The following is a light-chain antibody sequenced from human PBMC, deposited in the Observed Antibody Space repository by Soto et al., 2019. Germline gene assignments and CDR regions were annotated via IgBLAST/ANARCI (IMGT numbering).Light chain of an antibody. CDR2: DAS. CDR1: QDIRSD. V-gene: IGKV1-6*01. Sequence: AIQMTQSPSSLTASVGDSITITCRASQDIRSDLGWYQQKPGRAPKLLIYDASSLQGGVPSRFSGSGSGTDFTLTISSLQPEDFATYYCLQDYDYLWTFGQGSMVDIK. CDR3: LQDYDYLWT. J-gene: IGKJ1*01.